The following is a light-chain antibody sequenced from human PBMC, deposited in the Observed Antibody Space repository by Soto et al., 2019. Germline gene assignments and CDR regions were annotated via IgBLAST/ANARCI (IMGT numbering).Light chain of an antibody. CDR1: QSVSSN. J-gene: IGKJ4*01. V-gene: IGKV3D-15*01. CDR2: GAS. CDR3: QQYNNWLPLT. Sequence: EIVMTQSPATLSVSPGERATLSCRASQSVSSNLAWYQQKPGQAPRLLIYGASTRATGIPARFSGSGSGTEFTLTICSLQSEDFAVYYCQQYNNWLPLTFGGGTKVEIK.